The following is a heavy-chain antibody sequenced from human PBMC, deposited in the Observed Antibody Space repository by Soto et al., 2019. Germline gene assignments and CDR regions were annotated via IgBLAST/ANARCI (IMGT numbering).Heavy chain of an antibody. J-gene: IGHJ4*02. Sequence: QAQLVQSGAEVKEPGASVKVSCKASGYSFTTSGITWVRQAPGQGLEWMGWISTYNGNTNYAQKLQDRVTLTTDTSTSTAYMELRSLRSDDTAVYYCARRLYGDDAYWGQGTLVTVSS. CDR3: ARRLYGDDAY. V-gene: IGHV1-18*01. D-gene: IGHD4-17*01. CDR2: ISTYNGNT. CDR1: GYSFTTSG.